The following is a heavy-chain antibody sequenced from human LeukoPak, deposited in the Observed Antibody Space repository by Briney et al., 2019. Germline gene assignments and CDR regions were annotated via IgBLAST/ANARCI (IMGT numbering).Heavy chain of an antibody. CDR1: GFTFSSYG. V-gene: IGHV3-23*01. CDR2: ISGGGEST. CDR3: AKDRGRYARLGFDC. Sequence: GGSLRLSCAASGFTFSSYGMHWVRQAPGKGLEWVSAISGGGESTYYADSVKGRFTISRDNSNHTLYLQMNSLRADDTAVYYCAKDRGRYARLGFDCWSQGTLVTVSS. J-gene: IGHJ4*02. D-gene: IGHD3-16*01.